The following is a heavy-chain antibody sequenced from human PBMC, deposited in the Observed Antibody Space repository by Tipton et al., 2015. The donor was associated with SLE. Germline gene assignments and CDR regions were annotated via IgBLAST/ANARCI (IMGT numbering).Heavy chain of an antibody. D-gene: IGHD3-16*01. J-gene: IGHJ4*02. V-gene: IGHV3-30*02. Sequence: SLRLSCAGSGFVFSSQGMHWVRPAPGKGLEWVAFIRYDGSKRDYLDSGKGRFTISRDNAKNTLYLQMNSLRLEDTAVYYCAKAVRDLGDYFDHWGQGTLVTVSS. CDR1: GFVFSSQG. CDR3: AKAVRDLGDYFDH. CDR2: IRYDGSKR.